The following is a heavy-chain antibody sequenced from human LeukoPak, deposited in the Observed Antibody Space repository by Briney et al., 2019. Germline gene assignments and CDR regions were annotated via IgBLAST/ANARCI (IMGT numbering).Heavy chain of an antibody. J-gene: IGHJ4*02. CDR2: TYYRSKWYN. CDR1: GDSVSSNSAA. Sequence: SQTLSLTCAISGDSVSSNSAAWNWIRQSPSRGLEWLGRTYYRSKWYNDYAVSVKSRITINPDTSKNQFSLQLNSVTPEDTAVYYCARVRFNYYGSGSYWPFDYWGQGTLVTVSS. V-gene: IGHV6-1*01. D-gene: IGHD3-10*01. CDR3: ARVRFNYYGSGSYWPFDY.